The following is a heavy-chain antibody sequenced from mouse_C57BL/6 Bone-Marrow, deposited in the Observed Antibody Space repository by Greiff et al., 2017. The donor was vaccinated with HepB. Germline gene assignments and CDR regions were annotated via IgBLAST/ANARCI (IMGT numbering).Heavy chain of an antibody. V-gene: IGHV1-54*01. CDR3: ATLYYDYDGAWFAY. J-gene: IGHJ3*01. Sequence: QVQLKESGAELVRPGTSVKVSCKASGYAFTNYLIEWVKQRPGQGLEWIGVINPGSGGTNYNEKFKGKATLTADKSSSTAYMQLSSLTSEDSAVYFCATLYYDYDGAWFAYWGQGTLVTVSA. CDR2: INPGSGGT. CDR1: GYAFTNYL. D-gene: IGHD2-4*01.